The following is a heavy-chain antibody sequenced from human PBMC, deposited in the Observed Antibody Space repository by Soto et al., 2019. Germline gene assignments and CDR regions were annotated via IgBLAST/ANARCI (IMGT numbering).Heavy chain of an antibody. J-gene: IGHJ4*02. V-gene: IGHV4-31*03. Sequence: SETLSLTCTVSGASISSGGYYWKWIRQHPGKGLEWIGYIYYSGSSYYNPSLKSRVTISVDTSRNQFSLKLSSVTATDTAVYYCARAAPYGSGIQRIDYWGQGTLVTVSS. CDR1: GASISSGGYY. CDR2: IYYSGSS. D-gene: IGHD3-10*01. CDR3: ARAAPYGSGIQRIDY.